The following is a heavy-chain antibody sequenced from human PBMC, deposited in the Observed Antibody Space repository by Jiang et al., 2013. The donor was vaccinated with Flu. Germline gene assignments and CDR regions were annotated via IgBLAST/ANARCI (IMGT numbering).Heavy chain of an antibody. V-gene: IGHV4-39*01. Sequence: SISSSSYYWGWIRQPPGKGLEWIGRIYYSGSTDYNPSLKSRVTISVDTSKNQFSLKLSSVTAADTAVYYCARQAAFSSGWGNWFDPWGHGTLVTVSS. CDR3: ARQAAFSSGWGNWFDP. D-gene: IGHD6-19*01. J-gene: IGHJ5*02. CDR1: SISSSSYY. CDR2: IYYSGST.